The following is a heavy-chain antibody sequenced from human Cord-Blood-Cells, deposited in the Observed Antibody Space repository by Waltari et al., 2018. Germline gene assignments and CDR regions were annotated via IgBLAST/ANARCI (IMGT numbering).Heavy chain of an antibody. V-gene: IGHV1-18*01. CDR3: ARGGRITIFGVVINEPRPYGMDV. Sequence: QVQLVQSGAEVKKPGASVKVSCKASGYTFTSYGISWVRQAPGQGLEWMGWISAYNGNTNYAQKLQGRVTMTTDTSTSTAYMELRSLGSADTAVYYCARGGRITIFGVVINEPRPYGMDVWGQGTTVTVSS. J-gene: IGHJ6*02. D-gene: IGHD3-3*01. CDR2: ISAYNGNT. CDR1: GYTFTSYG.